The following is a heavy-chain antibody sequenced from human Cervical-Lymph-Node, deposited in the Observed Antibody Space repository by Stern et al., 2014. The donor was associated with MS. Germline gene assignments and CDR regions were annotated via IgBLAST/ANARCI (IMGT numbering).Heavy chain of an antibody. CDR3: VSPPPGDFLKDAFDI. Sequence: QVTLRESGPTLVKPTETLRLTCTFSGFSLRTNGVAVGWIRQTPGKALEXLALIYWDGDKRYNPSLKRRLTITTDPPQSQVVLKMPSLAPVDTATYYCVSPPPGDFLKDAFDIGGQGTMFTISS. J-gene: IGHJ3*02. CDR2: IYWDGDK. D-gene: IGHD4-17*01. CDR1: GFSLRTNGVA. V-gene: IGHV2-5*02.